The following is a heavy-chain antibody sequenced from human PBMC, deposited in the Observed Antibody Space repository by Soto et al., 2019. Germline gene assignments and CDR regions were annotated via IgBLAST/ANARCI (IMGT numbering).Heavy chain of an antibody. J-gene: IGHJ5*02. D-gene: IGHD3-3*02. Sequence: EVQLVESGGGLIQPGGSLRLSCTASGFTVSSNYMSWVRQAPGKGLEWVSIIYSGGSPHYADSVKGRFIISRDSAKNTVYLQMNNLRAEDTAVYYCVRGKRNIFRFDPWGQGTLVTVSS. CDR1: GFTVSSNY. CDR3: VRGKRNIFRFDP. V-gene: IGHV3-53*01. CDR2: IYSGGSP.